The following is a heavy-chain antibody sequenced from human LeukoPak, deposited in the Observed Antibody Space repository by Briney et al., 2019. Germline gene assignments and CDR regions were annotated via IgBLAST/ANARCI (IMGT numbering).Heavy chain of an antibody. CDR3: ARTGLTYYDFWSGYSSDGTPDY. V-gene: IGHV4-59*01. Sequence: ASETLSLTCTVSGGSISSYYWSWIRQPPGKGLEWIGYIYYSGSTNYNPSLKSRVTISVDTSKNQFSLKLSSVTAADTAVYYCARTGLTYYDFWSGYSSDGTPDYWGQGTLVTVSS. J-gene: IGHJ4*02. D-gene: IGHD3-3*01. CDR1: GGSISSYY. CDR2: IYYSGST.